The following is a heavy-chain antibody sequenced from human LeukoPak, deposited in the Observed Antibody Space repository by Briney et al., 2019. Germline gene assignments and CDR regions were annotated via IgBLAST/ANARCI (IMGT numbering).Heavy chain of an antibody. Sequence: GGSLRLSCAASGLRISIAWMSWVRQAPGKGLEWVGRIKSKGDGETRDYAAPVKDRFIISRDDSKNMLYLQMNSLKTEDTAIYYCAAVGEWLSNAFNLWGQGTMVTVSA. J-gene: IGHJ3*01. CDR1: GLRISIAW. CDR3: AAVGEWLSNAFNL. CDR2: IKSKGDGETR. D-gene: IGHD3-22*01. V-gene: IGHV3-15*01.